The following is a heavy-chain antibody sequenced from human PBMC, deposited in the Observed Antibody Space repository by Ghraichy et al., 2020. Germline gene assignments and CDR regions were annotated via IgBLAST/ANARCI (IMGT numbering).Heavy chain of an antibody. D-gene: IGHD6-13*01. CDR1: GGSISSYY. J-gene: IGHJ3*02. CDR3: ARYPSSSWSRLVLDAFDI. Sequence: SETLSLTCTVSGGSISSYYWSWIRQPPGKGLEWIGYIYYSGSTNYNPSLKSRVTISVDTSKNQFSLKLSSVTAADTAVYYCARYPSSSWSRLVLDAFDIWGQGTMVTVSS. CDR2: IYYSGST. V-gene: IGHV4-59*08.